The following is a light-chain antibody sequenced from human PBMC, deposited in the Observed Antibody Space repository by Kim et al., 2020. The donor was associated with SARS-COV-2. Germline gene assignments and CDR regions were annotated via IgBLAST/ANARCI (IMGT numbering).Light chain of an antibody. J-gene: IGKJ5*01. CDR3: QQYYSTPIT. Sequence: DIVMTQSPDSLAVSLGERSTINCKSSQSVLYSSNNKNYLAWYQQKPGQPPKLRIYWASTRESGVPDRFSGSGSGIDFTPTISSLQAEDVAVYYCQQYYSTPITFGQGTRLEIK. CDR2: WAS. V-gene: IGKV4-1*01. CDR1: QSVLYSSNNKNY.